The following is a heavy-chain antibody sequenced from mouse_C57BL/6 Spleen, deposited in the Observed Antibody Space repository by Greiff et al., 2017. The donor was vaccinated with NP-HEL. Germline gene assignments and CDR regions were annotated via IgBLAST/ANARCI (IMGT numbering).Heavy chain of an antibody. D-gene: IGHD3-2*02. V-gene: IGHV1-64*01. J-gene: IGHJ3*01. CDR2: IHPNSGST. Sequence: QVQLKQPGAELVKPGASVKLSCKASGYTFTSYWMHWVKQRPGQGLEWIGMIHPNSGSTNYNEKFKSKATLPVDKSSSTAYMQLSSLTSEDSAVYYCARGGSSGPAWFAYWGQGTLVTVSA. CDR1: GYTFTSYW. CDR3: ARGGSSGPAWFAY.